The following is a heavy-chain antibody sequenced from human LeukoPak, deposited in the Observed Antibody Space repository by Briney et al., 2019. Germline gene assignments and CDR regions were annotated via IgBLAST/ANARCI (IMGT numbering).Heavy chain of an antibody. CDR2: IYYSGST. Sequence: PSQTLSLTCTVSGGSISSGGYYWSWIRQHPGKGLEWIGYIYYSGSTYYNPSLKSRVTISVDTSKNQFSLKLSSVTAADTAVYYCARWAEIRDDFWSGSPKNWFDPWGQGTLVTVSS. V-gene: IGHV4-31*03. CDR3: ARWAEIRDDFWSGSPKNWFDP. J-gene: IGHJ5*02. CDR1: GGSISSGGYY. D-gene: IGHD3-3*01.